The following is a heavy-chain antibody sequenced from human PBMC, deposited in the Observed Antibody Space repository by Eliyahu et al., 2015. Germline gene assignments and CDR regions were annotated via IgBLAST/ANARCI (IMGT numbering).Heavy chain of an antibody. D-gene: IGHD1-26*01. Sequence: EVQLLDSGGGLVQPGGSLTFSCXASGFTFSISSLTWVRQAPGKGLEWVSTISGGGDTTYYADSVKGRFTISRDNSKNTLYLQINSLRVEDTAVYYCAKGGQWDYFYYWGQGTLATVSS. J-gene: IGHJ4*02. CDR1: GFTFSISS. V-gene: IGHV3-23*01. CDR3: AKGGQWDYFYY. CDR2: ISGGGDTT.